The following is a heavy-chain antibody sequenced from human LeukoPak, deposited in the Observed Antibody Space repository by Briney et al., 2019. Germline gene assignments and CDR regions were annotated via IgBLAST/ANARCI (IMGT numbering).Heavy chain of an antibody. CDR2: IHPSDGTT. V-gene: IGHV1-46*01. J-gene: IGHJ4*02. CDR3: ARSDPCGGGTCYLFDY. Sequence: ASVKVSCKASGYTFTNYYIHWVRQAPGQGLEWMGIIHPSDGTTSYAEKFQGRVTMTRDMSTSTVYMELSSLRSEDTAVYYCARSDPCGGGTCYLFDYWGQGTLVTVSS. CDR1: GYTFTNYY. D-gene: IGHD2-15*01.